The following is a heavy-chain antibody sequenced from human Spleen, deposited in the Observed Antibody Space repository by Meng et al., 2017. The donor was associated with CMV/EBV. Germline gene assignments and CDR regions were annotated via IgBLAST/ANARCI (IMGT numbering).Heavy chain of an antibody. CDR1: DNFSRFT. D-gene: IGHD3-3*01. Sequence: DNFSRFTISWVRQAPGQGLEWLGRIITILNITNRAQKFKDRVTITADKSTTTAYMELNSLTSEDAAVYYCARDRFGDNNFYYGMDVWGQGTTVTVSS. CDR2: IITILNIT. CDR3: ARDRFGDNNFYYGMDV. J-gene: IGHJ6*02. V-gene: IGHV1-69*04.